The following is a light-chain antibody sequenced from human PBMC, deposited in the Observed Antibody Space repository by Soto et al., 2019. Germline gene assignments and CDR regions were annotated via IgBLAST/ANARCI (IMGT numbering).Light chain of an antibody. CDR3: QQYNNWPRT. Sequence: EIAMSQAPATLSVSPGERATLSCRASQSVSSSLAWYQQKPGQAPRLLISGASTRATGIPARFSGSGSGTEFSLTISSLQSEDFAVYYCQQYNNWPRTFGQGTQVDIK. V-gene: IGKV3-15*01. J-gene: IGKJ1*01. CDR1: QSVSSS. CDR2: GAS.